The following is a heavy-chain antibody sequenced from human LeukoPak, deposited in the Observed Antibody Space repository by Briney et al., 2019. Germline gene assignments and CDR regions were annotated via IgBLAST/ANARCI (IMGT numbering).Heavy chain of an antibody. J-gene: IGHJ6*03. CDR2: ISSSSSSI. CDR1: GITFSSYS. Sequence: GGSLRLSCAASGITFSSYSMNWVRQAPGKGLEWVSYISSSSSSIYYTDSVKGRFTISRDNAKNSLYLQMNSLRAEDTAVYYCARTPFNIVVVPAAIEVQSNFYMDVWGKGTTVTISS. CDR3: ARTPFNIVVVPAAIEVQSNFYMDV. V-gene: IGHV3-48*04. D-gene: IGHD2-2*01.